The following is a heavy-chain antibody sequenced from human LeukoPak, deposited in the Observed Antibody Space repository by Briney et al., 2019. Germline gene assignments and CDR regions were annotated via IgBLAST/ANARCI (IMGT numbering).Heavy chain of an antibody. V-gene: IGHV3-64*02. J-gene: IGHJ4*02. D-gene: IGHD3-3*01. CDR3: ARGGYYAATDI. CDR1: GFTLSSHA. CDR2: IVSNGGNT. Sequence: PGGSLRLSCSASGFTLSSHAMHWVRQAPGKGLEYVSAIVSNGGNTYYADSVRGRFTISRDNSKDTVHLQMGSLRPEDTAVYYCARGGYYAATDIWGQGALVTVSS.